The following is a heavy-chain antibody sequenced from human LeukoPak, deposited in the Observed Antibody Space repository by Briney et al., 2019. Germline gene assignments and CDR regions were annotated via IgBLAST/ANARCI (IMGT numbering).Heavy chain of an antibody. Sequence: ASVKVSRKPSGYTFTAYFMNWVRQAPGQRREWMGRINPSGGIAGYAQKLQRRGTMARDTATRTVYMELSSLGSEDTAVYYCARGYYYDSSAGPSEYWGQGTLVPVSS. CDR2: INPSGGIA. CDR1: GYTFTAYF. D-gene: IGHD3-22*01. J-gene: IGHJ4*02. V-gene: IGHV1-46*04. CDR3: ARGYYYDSSAGPSEY.